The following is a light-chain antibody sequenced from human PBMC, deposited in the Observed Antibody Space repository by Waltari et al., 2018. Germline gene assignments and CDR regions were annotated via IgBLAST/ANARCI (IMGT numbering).Light chain of an antibody. Sequence: QSARTQPAPVSGTPGQSSPISRTGTTTDVGYYNLVSWYQHHPGKAPKLMICEVIKRPSGVSNRFSGSKSGNTASLTISGLQAEDEADYYCCSYAGSGTYVFGTGTKVTVL. CDR2: EVI. V-gene: IGLV2-23*02. CDR3: CSYAGSGTYV. CDR1: TTDVGYYNL. J-gene: IGLJ1*01.